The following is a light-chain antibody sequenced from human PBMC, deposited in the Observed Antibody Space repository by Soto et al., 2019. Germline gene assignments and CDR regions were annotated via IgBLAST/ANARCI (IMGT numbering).Light chain of an antibody. J-gene: IGKJ1*01. CDR2: KAS. CDR1: QSISSW. V-gene: IGKV1-5*03. CDR3: QQYKSDWT. Sequence: DIQMTQSPSTLSASVGGRVTMTCRASQSISSWLAWYQQKPGKAPKLLIYKASSLESGVPSRFSGSGSGTEFTLTISSLQPDDFATYYCQQYKSDWTFGQGTKVEIK.